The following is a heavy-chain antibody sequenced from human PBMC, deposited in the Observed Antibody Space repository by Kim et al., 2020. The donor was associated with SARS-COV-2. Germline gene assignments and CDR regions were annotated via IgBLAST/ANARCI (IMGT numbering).Heavy chain of an antibody. CDR1: GFTFDDYA. CDR2: ISWNGDNR. J-gene: IGHJ6*02. Sequence: GVSLRLSCAASGFTFDDYALHWVRQPPGKGLEWVSGISWNGDNRGYADSVMGRFTISRDNAKNSLYLQMNELGPDDTALYYCARSADGTYRQGAYYYGLDLWGQGTTVTVSS. D-gene: IGHD3-16*02. V-gene: IGHV3-9*01. CDR3: ARSADGTYRQGAYYYGLDL.